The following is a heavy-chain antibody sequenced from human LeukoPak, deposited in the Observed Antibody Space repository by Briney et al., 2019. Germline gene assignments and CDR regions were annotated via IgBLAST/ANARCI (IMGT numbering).Heavy chain of an antibody. V-gene: IGHV3-13*03. D-gene: IGHD3-3*01. CDR3: ARVVKSGRSYYFDY. CDR1: CFSFSNYN. Sequence: GASLRFSCAACCFSFSNYNMCWLRQARGKRLEWVSAIPTAADTYYLRSFKGQFTISTENAKNFFYLQMNSLGAGDTAVYYCARVVKSGRSYYFDYWGQGTLVTVSS. J-gene: IGHJ4*02. CDR2: IPTAADT.